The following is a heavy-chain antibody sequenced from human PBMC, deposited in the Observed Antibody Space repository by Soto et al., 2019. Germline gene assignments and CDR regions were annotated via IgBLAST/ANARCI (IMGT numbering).Heavy chain of an antibody. CDR2: IWYDGSNK. CDR1: GFTFSSYG. CDR3: ARDLYSGPSYYYYMDV. V-gene: IGHV3-33*01. J-gene: IGHJ6*03. D-gene: IGHD2-21*01. Sequence: GGSLRLSCAASGFTFSSYGMHWVRQAPGKGLEWVAVIWYDGSNKYYADSVKGRFTISRDNSKNTLYLQMNSLRAEDTAVYYCARDLYSGPSYYYYMDVWGKGTTVTVSS.